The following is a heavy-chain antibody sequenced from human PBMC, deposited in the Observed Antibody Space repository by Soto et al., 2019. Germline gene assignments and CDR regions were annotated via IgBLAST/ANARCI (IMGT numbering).Heavy chain of an antibody. CDR1: GFTFSSYG. CDR3: SRGNGNIDY. J-gene: IGHJ4*02. Sequence: QVQLVESGGGVVQPGRSLRLSCAASGFTFSSYGMQWVRQAPGKGLEWVAVIWYDGSNKYYADSVKGRFTISRDNSKNTLYLQMNSLRAEDTAVYYCSRGNGNIDYWGQGTLVTVSS. V-gene: IGHV3-33*01. CDR2: IWYDGSNK. D-gene: IGHD4-4*01.